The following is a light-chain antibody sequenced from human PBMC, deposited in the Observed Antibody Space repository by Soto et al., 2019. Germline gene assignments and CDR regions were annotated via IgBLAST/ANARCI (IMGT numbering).Light chain of an antibody. Sequence: EIVLTQFPGTLSLSPGERATLSCRASQSVTSSSLAWYQQKVGRAPRVLIYGASNRATGIPDRFSGSGSGTDFTLTITGLEPEDFAVYYCQQRSNWPPWTFGQGTKVDIK. CDR2: GAS. CDR1: QSVTSSS. V-gene: IGKV3D-20*02. J-gene: IGKJ1*01. CDR3: QQRSNWPPWT.